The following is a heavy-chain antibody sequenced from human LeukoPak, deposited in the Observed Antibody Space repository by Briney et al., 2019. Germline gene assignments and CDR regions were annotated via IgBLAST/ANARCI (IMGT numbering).Heavy chain of an antibody. CDR1: GFTVSSNY. V-gene: IGHV3-53*01. D-gene: IGHD3-22*01. CDR2: IYSGGST. J-gene: IGHJ2*01. Sequence: PGGSLRLSCAASGFTVSSNYMSWVRQAPGKGLEWVSVIYSGGSTYYADSVKGRFTISRDNSKNTLYLQMNSLRAEDTAVYYCARDYYDSSGLGCFDLWGRGTLVTVSS. CDR3: ARDYYDSSGLGCFDL.